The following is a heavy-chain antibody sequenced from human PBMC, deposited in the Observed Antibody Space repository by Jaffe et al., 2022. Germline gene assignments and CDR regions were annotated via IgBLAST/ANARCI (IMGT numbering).Heavy chain of an antibody. CDR1: GGTFSSYA. D-gene: IGHD6-19*01. V-gene: IGHV1-69*01. CDR2: IIPIFGTA. J-gene: IGHJ2*01. Sequence: QVQLVQSGAEVKKPGSSVKVSCKASGGTFSSYAISWVRQAPGQGLEWMGGIIPIFGTANYAQKFQGRVTITADESTSTAYMELSSLRSEDTAVYYCARDGRAYSSGWYGWYFDLWGRGTLVTVSS. CDR3: ARDGRAYSSGWYGWYFDL.